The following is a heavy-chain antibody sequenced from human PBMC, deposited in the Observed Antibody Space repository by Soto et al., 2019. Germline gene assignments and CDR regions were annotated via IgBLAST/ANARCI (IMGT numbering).Heavy chain of an antibody. J-gene: IGHJ3*01. Sequence: SETLSLTCSVSGDSIITYYWSWILQAPWKALEWIGYVYYSGSTNYNPSLQSRVTISVDTSKKKFSLSLSSVTAVDTAVYFCARARYNDGYPHNAFDVWGQGTTVTVSS. CDR2: VYYSGST. CDR1: GDSIITYY. D-gene: IGHD3-22*01. V-gene: IGHV4-59*01. CDR3: ARARYNDGYPHNAFDV.